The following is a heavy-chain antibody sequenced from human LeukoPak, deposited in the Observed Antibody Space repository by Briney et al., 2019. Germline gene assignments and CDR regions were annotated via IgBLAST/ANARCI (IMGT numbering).Heavy chain of an antibody. V-gene: IGHV3-23*01. D-gene: IGHD1-26*01. CDR2: ISGSGGST. J-gene: IGHJ4*02. CDR1: GFTSSTYA. CDR3: ARGPDSGSHFDY. Sequence: GGSLRLSCAASGFTSSTYAMTWVRQAPGKGLEWVSAISGSGGSTYYADSVKGRFTISRDNSKNTLYLQMNSLRAEDTAVYYCARGPDSGSHFDYWGQGILVTVSS.